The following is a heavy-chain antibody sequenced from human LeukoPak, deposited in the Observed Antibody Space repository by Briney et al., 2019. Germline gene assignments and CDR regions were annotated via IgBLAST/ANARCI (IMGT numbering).Heavy chain of an antibody. J-gene: IGHJ6*02. Sequence: NPSETLYLTCTVSGDSFSSVTDYWAWIRQPPGKGLEWIASGDYSGSTYYNPSLKSRVTISVDTSKNQFSLKLSSVTAAEPAVYYCARDYYDILTGLYGMDVWVQPTTVTVSS. CDR1: GDSFSSVTDY. V-gene: IGHV4-39*07. CDR2: GDYSGST. D-gene: IGHD3-9*01. CDR3: ARDYYDILTGLYGMDV.